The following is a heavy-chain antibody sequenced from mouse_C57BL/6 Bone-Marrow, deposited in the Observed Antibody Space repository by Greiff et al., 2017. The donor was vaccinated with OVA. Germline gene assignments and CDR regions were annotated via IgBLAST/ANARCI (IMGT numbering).Heavy chain of an antibody. J-gene: IGHJ4*01. CDR3: ARDKDYGHYYAMDY. CDR2: IWGDGST. V-gene: IGHV2-6-7*01. CDR1: GFSLTGYG. D-gene: IGHD1-1*02. Sequence: VKLQQSGPGLVAPSQSLSITCIVSGFSLTGYGVNWVRQPPGKGLEWLGMIWGDGSTDYNSALKSRLSISKDNSKSQVFLKMNRLQTDDTARDYCARDKDYGHYYAMDYWGQGTSVTVSS.